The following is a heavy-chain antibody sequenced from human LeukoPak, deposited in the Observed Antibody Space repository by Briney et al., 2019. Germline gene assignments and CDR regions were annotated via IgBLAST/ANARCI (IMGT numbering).Heavy chain of an antibody. D-gene: IGHD5-24*01. CDR3: ARDGDIGDGYNSEYFQH. CDR2: IWYDGGNK. CDR1: GFAFSSYG. Sequence: GGSLRLSCAASGFAFSSYGMHWVRQAPGKGLEWVAVIWYDGGNKYYADSVKGRFTISRDNSKNTLYLQMNSLRAEDTAVYYCARDGDIGDGYNSEYFQHWGQGTLVTVSS. J-gene: IGHJ1*01. V-gene: IGHV3-33*01.